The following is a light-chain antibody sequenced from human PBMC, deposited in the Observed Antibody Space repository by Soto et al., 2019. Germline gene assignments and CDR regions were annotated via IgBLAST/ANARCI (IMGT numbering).Light chain of an antibody. CDR3: SSYTSSSTLYV. V-gene: IGLV2-14*01. Sequence: QYALTQPASVSGSPGQSITISCTGTSSDVGDNNYVSWYQQHPGKAPKLMIYDVTHRPSGISNRFSGSKSGNTASLTISGLQAEDEADYYCSSYTSSSTLYVFGPGTKLTVL. CDR1: SSDVGDNNY. CDR2: DVT. J-gene: IGLJ1*01.